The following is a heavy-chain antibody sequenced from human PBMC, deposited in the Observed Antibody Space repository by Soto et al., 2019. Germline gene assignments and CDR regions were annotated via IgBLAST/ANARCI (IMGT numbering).Heavy chain of an antibody. CDR2: ISGDGGNE. J-gene: IGHJ5*02. CDR3: ARHLSHLKTGWLDP. Sequence: QEQLVESGGGVVQPGRSLRLSCRVSGFTFINYAMHWVRQAPGKGLEWVALISGDGGNEYYADSVKGRFTISRDNSRNTLYLQMNSLRADDTAAYYCARHLSHLKTGWLDPWGQGTLVTVSS. CDR1: GFTFINYA. V-gene: IGHV3-30-3*01. D-gene: IGHD7-27*01.